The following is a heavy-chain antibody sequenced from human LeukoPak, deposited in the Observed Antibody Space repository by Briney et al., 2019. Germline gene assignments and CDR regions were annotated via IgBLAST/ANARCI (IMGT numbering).Heavy chain of an antibody. CDR2: IYTSGST. CDR1: GGSINSYD. J-gene: IGHJ4*02. D-gene: IGHD6-13*01. V-gene: IGHV4-4*07. Sequence: AETLSLTCTVSGGSINSYDWSWIRQPAGKGLEWIGRIYTSGSTKYNPSLKSRVTMSVDTSKNQFSLKLSSVTAADTAVYYCARGNIAAAGRAFDYWGQGTLVTVSS. CDR3: ARGNIAAAGRAFDY.